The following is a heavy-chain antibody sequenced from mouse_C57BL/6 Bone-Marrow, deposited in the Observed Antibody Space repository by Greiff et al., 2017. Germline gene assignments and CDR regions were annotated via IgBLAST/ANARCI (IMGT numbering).Heavy chain of an antibody. D-gene: IGHD3-1*01. CDR1: GFNIKDDY. J-gene: IGHJ1*03. CDR3: TTSLVFGWYFDV. V-gene: IGHV14-4*01. CDR2: IDPENGDT. Sequence: VQLQQSGAELVRPGASVKLSCTASGFNIKDDYMHWVKQRPEQGLEWIGWIDPENGDTEYASKFQGKATITADTSSNTAYLQLSSLTSEDTAVYYCTTSLVFGWYFDVWGTGTTVTVSS.